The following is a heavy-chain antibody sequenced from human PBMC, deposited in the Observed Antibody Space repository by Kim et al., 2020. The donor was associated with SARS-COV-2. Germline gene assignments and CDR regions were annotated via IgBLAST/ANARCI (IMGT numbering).Heavy chain of an antibody. V-gene: IGHV4-39*01. Sequence: YYTPSLKSRVTISVDTSKNQFSLKLSSVTAADTAVYYCARRPKGIAVVDYWGQGTLVTVSS. CDR3: ARRPKGIAVVDY. D-gene: IGHD6-19*01. J-gene: IGHJ4*02.